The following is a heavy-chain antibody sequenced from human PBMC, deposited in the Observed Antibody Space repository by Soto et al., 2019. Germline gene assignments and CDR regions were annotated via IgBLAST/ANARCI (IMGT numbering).Heavy chain of an antibody. Sequence: QVQLQESGPGLVKPSQTLSLTCTVSGGSISSGGYYWSWIRQHPGKGLEWIGYIYYSGSTYYNPSLKSRIPISVDTSKNQFSLKLSSVTAADTAVYYCARSPSRGGYGSDAFDIWGQGTMVTVSS. V-gene: IGHV4-31*03. J-gene: IGHJ3*02. D-gene: IGHD5-12*01. CDR2: IYYSGST. CDR1: GGSISSGGYY. CDR3: ARSPSRGGYGSDAFDI.